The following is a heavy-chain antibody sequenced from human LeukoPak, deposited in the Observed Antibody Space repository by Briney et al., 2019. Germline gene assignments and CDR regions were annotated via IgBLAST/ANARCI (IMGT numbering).Heavy chain of an antibody. Sequence: SETLSLTCTVSGGSISGYYWSWIRQPPGKGLECIGNMYYSGSAVYNPSLKSRVTISVDKSKNQFSLELNSVTAADTAVYYCARGGDWLFDYWGQGILVTVSS. CDR3: ARGGDWLFDY. D-gene: IGHD2-21*02. CDR2: MYYSGSA. V-gene: IGHV4-59*12. J-gene: IGHJ4*02. CDR1: GGSISGYY.